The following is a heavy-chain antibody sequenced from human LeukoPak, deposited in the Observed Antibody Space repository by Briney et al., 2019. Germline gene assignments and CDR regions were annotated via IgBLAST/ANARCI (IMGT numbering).Heavy chain of an antibody. D-gene: IGHD3-10*01. CDR1: GGSFSGYY. J-gene: IGHJ4*02. V-gene: IGHV4-34*01. CDR2: INHSGST. Sequence: SETLSLTCAVYGGSFSGYYWSWIRQPPGKGLEWIGEINHSGSTNYNPSLKSRVTISVDTSKNQFSLKLSSVTAADTAVYYCASRKGRTMVRGVIMNSKKIDYWGQGTLVTVSS. CDR3: ASRKGRTMVRGVIMNSKKIDY.